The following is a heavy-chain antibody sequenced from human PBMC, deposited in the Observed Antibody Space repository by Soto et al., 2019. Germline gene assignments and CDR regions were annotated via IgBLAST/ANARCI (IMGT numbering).Heavy chain of an antibody. D-gene: IGHD1-26*01. J-gene: IGHJ5*02. CDR3: AREWRSVGGIVRLRNNWFDP. V-gene: IGHV3-66*01. Sequence: PGGSLRLSCAASGFTVSSNYMSWVRQAPGKGLEWVSVIYSGGSTYYADSVKGRFTISRDNSKNTLYLQMNSLRAEDTAVYYCAREWRSVGGIVRLRNNWFDPWGQGTLVTVSS. CDR2: IYSGGST. CDR1: GFTVSSNY.